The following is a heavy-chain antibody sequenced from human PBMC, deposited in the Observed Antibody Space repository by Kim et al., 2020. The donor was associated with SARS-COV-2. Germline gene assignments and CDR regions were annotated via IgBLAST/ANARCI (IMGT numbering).Heavy chain of an antibody. Sequence: GGSLRLSCAASGFTFTTYWMHWVRQAPGKGLEWVSRIRGDGSLTDYAPSVRGRFTISRDNARNTVYLEMNTLRAEDTAVYYCARDIHILVDYWGQGTLVTVSS. CDR3: ARDIHILVDY. CDR2: IRGDGSLT. V-gene: IGHV3-74*01. D-gene: IGHD5-12*01. CDR1: GFTFTTYW. J-gene: IGHJ4*02.